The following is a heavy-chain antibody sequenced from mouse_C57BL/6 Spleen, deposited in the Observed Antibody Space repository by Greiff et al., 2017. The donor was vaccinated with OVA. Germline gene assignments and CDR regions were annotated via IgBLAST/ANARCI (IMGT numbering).Heavy chain of an antibody. V-gene: IGHV1-80*01. CDR1: GYAFSSYW. J-gene: IGHJ2*01. CDR2: IYPGDGDT. Sequence: VQLQQSGAELVKPGASVKISCKASGYAFSSYWMNWVKQRPGKGLEWIGQIYPGDGDTNYNGKFKGKATLTADKSSSTAYMQLSSLTSEDSAVYFCARTGMVYYFDYWGKGTTLTVSS. D-gene: IGHD4-1*01. CDR3: ARTGMVYYFDY.